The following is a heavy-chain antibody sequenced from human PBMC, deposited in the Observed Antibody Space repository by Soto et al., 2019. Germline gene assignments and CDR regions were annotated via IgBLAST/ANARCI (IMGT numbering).Heavy chain of an antibody. V-gene: IGHV1-3*01. CDR2: INAGNGNT. Sequence: ASVKVSCKASGYTFTSHAMHWVRQAPGQRLEWMGYINAGNGNTKYSQNFQGRVTITRDASASTAYMELSSLRSEDTAVYYCARVDLAMASDYWGQGTQVTVS. CDR1: GYTFTSHA. D-gene: IGHD5-18*01. J-gene: IGHJ4*02. CDR3: ARVDLAMASDY.